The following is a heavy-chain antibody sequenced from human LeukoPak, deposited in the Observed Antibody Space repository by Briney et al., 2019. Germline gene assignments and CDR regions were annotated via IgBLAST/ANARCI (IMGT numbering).Heavy chain of an antibody. CDR2: ISTYNGHT. CDR3: ARGTASNDY. CDR1: GYTFTSYY. J-gene: IGHJ4*02. D-gene: IGHD2-21*02. V-gene: IGHV1-18*04. Sequence: GASVKVSCKASGYTFTSYYMHWVRQAPGQGLEWMGWISTYNGHTNYAQNFHGRVTMTTDTSTTTAFMELRSLRSGDTAVYYCARGTASNDYWGQGTLVTVSS.